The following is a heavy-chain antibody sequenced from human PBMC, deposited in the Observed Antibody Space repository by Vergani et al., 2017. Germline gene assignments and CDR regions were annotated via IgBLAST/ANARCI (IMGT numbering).Heavy chain of an antibody. CDR3: ARDLLYSGYESPWGY. J-gene: IGHJ4*02. CDR1: GFTFSSYG. V-gene: IGHV3-30*02. CDR2: IRYDGSNK. D-gene: IGHD5-12*01. Sequence: QVQLVESGGGVVQPGGSLRLSCAASGFTFSSYGMHWVRQAPGKGLEWVAFIRYDGSNKYSADSVRGRFTISRDNSKNTLYLQMNSLRAEDTAVYYCARDLLYSGYESPWGYWGQGTLVTVSS.